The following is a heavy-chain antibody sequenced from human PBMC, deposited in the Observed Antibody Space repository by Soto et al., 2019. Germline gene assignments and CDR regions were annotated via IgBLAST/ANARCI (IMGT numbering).Heavy chain of an antibody. D-gene: IGHD2-21*02. CDR2: IRYDGSYK. Sequence: QVQLVESGGGVVQPGRSLRLSCAASGFTFSHYGMNWVRQAPGKGLEWVAVIRYDGSYKAYAESVKGRFTISRDNSNNRVYLQGDSLRSEHTPVYYCARYKGDDNSGDFDFCRQPTIVTVSS. CDR3: ARYKGDDNSGDFDF. J-gene: IGHJ3*01. V-gene: IGHV3-33*01. CDR1: GFTFSHYG.